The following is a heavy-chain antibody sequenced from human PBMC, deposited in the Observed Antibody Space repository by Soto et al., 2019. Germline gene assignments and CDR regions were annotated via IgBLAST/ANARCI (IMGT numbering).Heavy chain of an antibody. D-gene: IGHD5-18*01. CDR1: GGSISSGDYY. CDR3: GRVVDTATLASGYYFDY. CDR2: IYYSGST. V-gene: IGHV4-30-4*01. J-gene: IGHJ4*02. Sequence: QVQLQESGPGLVKPSQTLSLTCTVSGGSISSGDYYWSWIRQPPGKGLEWIGYIYYSGSTYYNPSLKSRVTITVDTSKDPFSLKVSSVAGASTAVYYCGRVVDTATLASGYYFDYWGQGTLVTVSS.